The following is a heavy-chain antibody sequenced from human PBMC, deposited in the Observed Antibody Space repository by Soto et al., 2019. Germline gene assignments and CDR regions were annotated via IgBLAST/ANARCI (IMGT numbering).Heavy chain of an antibody. CDR3: ARVIAAAADFDY. V-gene: IGHV1-18*01. CDR1: GYTFSNYG. CDR2: ITTYNGNR. J-gene: IGHJ4*02. Sequence: ASVKVSCKASGYTFSNYGIKWVRQAPGQGLEWVGWITTYNGNRHYAEKFQGRVTMTTDTSTSTAYMELRSLRSDDTAVYYCARVIAAAADFDYWGQGTLVTVSS. D-gene: IGHD6-13*01.